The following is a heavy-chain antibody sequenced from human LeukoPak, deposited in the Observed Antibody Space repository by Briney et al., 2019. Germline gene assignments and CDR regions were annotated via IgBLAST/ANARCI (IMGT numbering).Heavy chain of an antibody. CDR1: GFTFSSYA. V-gene: IGHV3-23*01. CDR3: ARRRDSGSLQHFDY. CDR2: ISGSGGST. Sequence: GGSLRLSCAASGFTFSSYAMSWVRQAPGKGLEWVSAISGSGGSTYYADSVEGRFTISRDNSKNTLYLQMNSLRAEDTAVYYCARRRDSGSLQHFDYWGQGTLVTVSS. D-gene: IGHD1-26*01. J-gene: IGHJ4*02.